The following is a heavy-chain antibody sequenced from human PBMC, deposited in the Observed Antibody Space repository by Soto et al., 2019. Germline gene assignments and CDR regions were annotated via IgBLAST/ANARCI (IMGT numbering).Heavy chain of an antibody. J-gene: IGHJ4*02. D-gene: IGHD4-4*01. CDR2: ISYDGSNK. V-gene: IGHV3-30*18. Sequence: QVQLVESGGGVVQPGRSLRLSCAASGFTFSSYGMHWVRQAPGKGLEWVAVISYDGSNKYYADSVKGRFTISRDNSKNTLYLQMNSLRAEDTDVYYCAKGDYSTGLQGNYWGQGTLVTVSS. CDR3: AKGDYSTGLQGNY. CDR1: GFTFSSYG.